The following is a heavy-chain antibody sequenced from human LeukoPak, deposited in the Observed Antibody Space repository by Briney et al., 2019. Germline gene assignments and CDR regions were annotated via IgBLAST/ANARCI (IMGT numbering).Heavy chain of an antibody. D-gene: IGHD3-22*01. V-gene: IGHV1-18*01. J-gene: IGHJ4*02. Sequence: PGASVKASCKASGYTFTSYGISWVRQAPGQGLEWMGWISAYNGNTNYAQKLQGRVTMTTDTSTSTAYMELRSLRSDDTAVYYCARGGEIPRSYYYDSSGYYPLDYWGQGTLVTVSS. CDR1: GYTFTSYG. CDR3: ARGGEIPRSYYYDSSGYYPLDY. CDR2: ISAYNGNT.